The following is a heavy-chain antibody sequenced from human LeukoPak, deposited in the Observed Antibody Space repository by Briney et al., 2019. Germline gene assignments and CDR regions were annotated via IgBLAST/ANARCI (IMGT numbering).Heavy chain of an antibody. D-gene: IGHD3-22*01. J-gene: IGHJ6*03. CDR1: GGSFSGYY. Sequence: SETLSLTCAVYGGSFSGYYWSWIRQPPGKGLEWIGEINHSGSTNYNPSLKSRVTISVDTSKNQFSLKLSSVTAADTAVYYCARDVRKRDSSGYYYYYYYMDVWGKGTTVTVSS. CDR2: INHSGST. V-gene: IGHV4-34*01. CDR3: ARDVRKRDSSGYYYYYYYMDV.